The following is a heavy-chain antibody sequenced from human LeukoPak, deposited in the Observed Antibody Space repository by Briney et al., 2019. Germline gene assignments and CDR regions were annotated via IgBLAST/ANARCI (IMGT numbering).Heavy chain of an antibody. CDR2: ITPNSGGT. Sequence: ASVKVSCKASGGTFSSYAISWVRQAPGQGLEWMGWITPNSGGTKYAQRFQGRVTMTRDTSISTAYMELSGLRSDDTAVYYCARGFRLSAIEDWFDPWGQGTLVTVSS. D-gene: IGHD2-2*02. CDR3: ARGFRLSAIEDWFDP. CDR1: GGTFSSYA. V-gene: IGHV1-2*02. J-gene: IGHJ5*02.